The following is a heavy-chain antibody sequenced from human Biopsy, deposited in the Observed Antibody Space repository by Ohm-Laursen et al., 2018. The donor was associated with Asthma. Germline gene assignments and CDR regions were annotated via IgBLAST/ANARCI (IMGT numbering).Heavy chain of an antibody. Sequence: SLRLSCAASGFTFSSYGMHWVRQAPGKGLEWVSDINSSSRTIYYADSEKRRFTISRDNAKNSLYLQMNSLRDEDTAVYYCARDAGYCGGDCYSLLEYYYYYYGMDVWGQGTTVTVSS. V-gene: IGHV3-48*02. CDR3: ARDAGYCGGDCYSLLEYYYYYYGMDV. J-gene: IGHJ6*02. D-gene: IGHD2-21*02. CDR2: INSSSRTI. CDR1: GFTFSSYG.